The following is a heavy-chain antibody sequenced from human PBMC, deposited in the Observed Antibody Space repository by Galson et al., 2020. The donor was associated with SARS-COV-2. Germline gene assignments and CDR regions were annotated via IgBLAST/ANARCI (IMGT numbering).Heavy chain of an antibody. J-gene: IGHJ6*02. CDR1: GGSISSYY. V-gene: IGHV4-4*07. CDR2: IYTSGST. CDR3: ARDPLVVVAAEHFCYYYYGMDV. Sequence: SETLSLTCTVSGGSISSYYWSWIRQPAGKGLEWIGRIYTSGSTNYNPSLKSRVTMSVDTSKNQFSLKLSSVTAADTAVYYCARDPLVVVAAEHFCYYYYGMDVWGQGTTVTVS. D-gene: IGHD2-15*01.